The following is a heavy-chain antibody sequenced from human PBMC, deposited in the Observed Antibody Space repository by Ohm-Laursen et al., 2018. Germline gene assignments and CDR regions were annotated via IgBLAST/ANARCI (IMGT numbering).Heavy chain of an antibody. CDR1: GFTFSSYA. Sequence: GSLRLSCTASGFTFSSYAMSWVRQAPGTGLEWVSVISSSGGSTYYADSVKGRFIISRDNSKNTLYLQMNSLRAEDTAVYYCAKDRGANPTRLFDYWGQGTLVTVSS. D-gene: IGHD1-26*01. V-gene: IGHV3-23*01. CDR3: AKDRGANPTRLFDY. J-gene: IGHJ4*02. CDR2: ISSSGGST.